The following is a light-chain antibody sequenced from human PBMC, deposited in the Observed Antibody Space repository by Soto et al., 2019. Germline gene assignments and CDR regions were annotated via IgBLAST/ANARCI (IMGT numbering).Light chain of an antibody. V-gene: IGLV1-40*01. J-gene: IGLJ3*02. Sequence: QSVLTQPPSVSGAPGQRVTISCTGGSSNIGAGYDVHWYQQLPGTAPKLLIYGNSNRPSGVPDRFSGSKSGTSASLAITGLQAEDGADYYCQSYDISLSGWVFGGGTKLTVL. CDR1: SSNIGAGYD. CDR3: QSYDISLSGWV. CDR2: GNS.